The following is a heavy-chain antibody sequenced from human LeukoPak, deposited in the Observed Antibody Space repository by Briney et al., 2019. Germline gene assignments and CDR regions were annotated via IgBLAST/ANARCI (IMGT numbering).Heavy chain of an antibody. CDR1: GASFSGYY. CDR3: ARGTSYSSATGWFDP. V-gene: IGHV4-34*01. Sequence: PSETLSLTCAVYGASFSGYYWSWIRQPPGKGLEWFGEINHSGSTNYNPSLKSRVTISVDTSKNQFSLKLSSVTAADTAVYYCARGTSYSSATGWFDPWGQGTLVTVSS. CDR2: INHSGST. D-gene: IGHD6-25*01. J-gene: IGHJ5*02.